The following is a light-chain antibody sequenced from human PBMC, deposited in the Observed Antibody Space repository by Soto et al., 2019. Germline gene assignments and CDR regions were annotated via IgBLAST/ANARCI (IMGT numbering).Light chain of an antibody. Sequence: VLTQSPATLSLSPGERATLSCRASENVRTFVDWYQQKPGQAPRLLIYGASNRATDIPARFSGSGSGTDFTLTISNLEPEDFAVYYCQQYGSSPPFTFGPGTKVDIK. J-gene: IGKJ3*01. V-gene: IGKV3-11*01. CDR1: ENVRTF. CDR2: GAS. CDR3: QQYGSSPPFT.